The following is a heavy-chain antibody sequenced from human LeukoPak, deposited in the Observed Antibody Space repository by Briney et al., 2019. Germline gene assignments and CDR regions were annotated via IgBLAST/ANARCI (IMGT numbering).Heavy chain of an antibody. Sequence: ASVKVSCKASGYTFTSYGISWVRQAPGQGLEWMGWISAYNGNTNYAQKLQGRVTMTTDTSTSTAYMELRSLRSDDTAVYYCARAPTRYSSGWFYYFDYWGQGTLVTVSS. D-gene: IGHD6-19*01. V-gene: IGHV1-18*01. CDR2: ISAYNGNT. CDR1: GYTFTSYG. CDR3: ARAPTRYSSGWFYYFDY. J-gene: IGHJ4*02.